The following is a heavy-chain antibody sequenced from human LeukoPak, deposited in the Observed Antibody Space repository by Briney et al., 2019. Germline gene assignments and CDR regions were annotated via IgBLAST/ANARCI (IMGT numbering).Heavy chain of an antibody. Sequence: GGSLRLSCAAAGFSFSSYDMSWVRQAPGQGLEWVSGISGNGGSTYYADSVKGRFTISRDNSKNTLYLQMNSLRAEDTAVYYCARRYSSGWYFDYWGQGTLVTVSS. CDR3: ARRYSSGWYFDY. J-gene: IGHJ4*02. V-gene: IGHV3-23*01. CDR2: ISGNGGST. D-gene: IGHD6-19*01. CDR1: GFSFSSYD.